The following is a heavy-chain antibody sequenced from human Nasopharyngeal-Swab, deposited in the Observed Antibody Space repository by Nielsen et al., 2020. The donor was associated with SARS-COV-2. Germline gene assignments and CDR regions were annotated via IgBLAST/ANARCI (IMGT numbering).Heavy chain of an antibody. Sequence: SETLSLTCTVSGGSISTYYWSWIRQPPGKGLEWIGYIHSIGTTNYNPSLKSRVTISVDTSKNQFSLKLSSVTAADTAVYYCARDHSYYDSNGYYFDYWGLGTLVTVSS. CDR2: IHSIGTT. CDR1: GGSISTYY. CDR3: ARDHSYYDSNGYYFDY. V-gene: IGHV4-59*01. D-gene: IGHD3-22*01. J-gene: IGHJ4*02.